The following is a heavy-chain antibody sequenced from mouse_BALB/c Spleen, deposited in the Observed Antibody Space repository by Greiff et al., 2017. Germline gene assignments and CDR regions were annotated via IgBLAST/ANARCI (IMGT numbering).Heavy chain of an antibody. D-gene: IGHD1-1*01. CDR1: GFTFTDYY. CDR2: IRNKANGYTT. J-gene: IGHJ4*01. V-gene: IGHV7-3*02. CDR3: ARDGDYGSSYLGY. Sequence: EVKLVESGGGLVQPGGSLRLSCATSGFTFTDYYMSWVRQPPGKALEWLGFIRNKANGYTTEYSASVKGRFTISRDNSQSILYLQMNTLRAEDSATYYCARDGDYGSSYLGYWGQGTSVTVSS.